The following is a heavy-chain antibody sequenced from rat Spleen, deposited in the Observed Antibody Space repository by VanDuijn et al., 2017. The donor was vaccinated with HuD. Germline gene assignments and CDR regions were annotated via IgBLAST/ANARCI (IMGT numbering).Heavy chain of an antibody. CDR1: GFTFTDYN. V-gene: IGHV5S10*01. D-gene: IGHD1-11*01. Sequence: EVQLVESGGGLVQPGNSLKLSCAASGFTFTDYNMAWVRQAPRKGLEWVATILYDGSRTYYRDSVKGRFTISRDNAKSTLYLQMNSLRSEDTATYYCTRRRSHFDYWGQGVMVTVSS. CDR3: TRRRSHFDY. CDR2: ILYDGSRT. J-gene: IGHJ2*01.